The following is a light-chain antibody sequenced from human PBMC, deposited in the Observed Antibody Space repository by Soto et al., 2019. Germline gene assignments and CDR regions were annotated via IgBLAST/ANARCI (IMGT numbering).Light chain of an antibody. CDR2: DAS. V-gene: IGKV1-33*01. CDR3: QQYDNFPSLT. Sequence: DIQMTQSPSSLSASVGDRVTITCPASQDISNYLNWYQHKPGKAPKLLIYDASHLVTGVPSRFSGSGAGTDCSLTSSSLQPEDIATQYCQQYDNFPSLTFGGGTKVEI. CDR1: QDISNY. J-gene: IGKJ4*01.